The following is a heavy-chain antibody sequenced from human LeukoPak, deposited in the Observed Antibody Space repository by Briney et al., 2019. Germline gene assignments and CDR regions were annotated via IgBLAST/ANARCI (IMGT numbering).Heavy chain of an antibody. V-gene: IGHV3-30-3*01. CDR2: ISYDGSNK. Sequence: GGSLRLSCAASGFTFSSYAMHWVRQAPGKGLEWVAVISYDGSNKYYADSVKGRFTISRDNSKNTLYLQMNSLRAEDMALYYCAKDIGGYEQYYSDYWGQGTLVTVSS. J-gene: IGHJ4*02. CDR1: GFTFSSYA. CDR3: AKDIGGYEQYYSDY. D-gene: IGHD1/OR15-1a*01.